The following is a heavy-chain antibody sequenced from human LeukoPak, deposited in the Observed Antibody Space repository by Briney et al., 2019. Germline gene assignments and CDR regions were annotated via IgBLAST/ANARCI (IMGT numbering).Heavy chain of an antibody. CDR1: GCTFSSYW. Sequence: PGGSLRLSCAASGCTFSSYWMSWVRQAPGKGLEWVANIKQDGSEKYYVDSVKGRFTISRDNAKNSLYLQMNSLRAEDTAVYYCARDRVHYYGMDVWGQGTTVTVSS. V-gene: IGHV3-7*01. J-gene: IGHJ6*02. CDR2: IKQDGSEK. CDR3: ARDRVHYYGMDV. D-gene: IGHD3-3*01.